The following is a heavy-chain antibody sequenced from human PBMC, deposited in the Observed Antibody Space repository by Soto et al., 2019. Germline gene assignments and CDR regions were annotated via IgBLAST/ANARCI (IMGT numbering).Heavy chain of an antibody. D-gene: IGHD3-16*01. CDR1: GFAVSSNH. V-gene: IGHV3-66*01. J-gene: IGHJ4*02. CDR2: TYSGGST. CDR3: ATGVNYRPILG. Sequence: EVQLVESGGGSVQPGGSLRLSCAASGFAVSSNHMTWVRQAPGKGLEWVSVTYSGGSTDYADSVKGRFTISRDNSENTVYLHMNSLRDEDTAVYYCATGVNYRPILGWGQGTLVTVSS.